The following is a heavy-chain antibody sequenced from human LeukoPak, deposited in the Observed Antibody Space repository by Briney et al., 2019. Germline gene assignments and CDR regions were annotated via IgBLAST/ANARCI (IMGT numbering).Heavy chain of an antibody. Sequence: PSETLSLTCTVSGGSISSSSYYWGWIRQPSGKGLEWIGSIYYSGNTYYDPSLKSRVTISVDTSKNQFSLELNSVTAADTAVYYCARHATVTSFTFAHWGQGTLVTVSS. V-gene: IGHV4-39*01. CDR2: IYYSGNT. J-gene: IGHJ4*02. CDR1: GGSISSSSYY. D-gene: IGHD4-17*01. CDR3: ARHATVTSFTFAH.